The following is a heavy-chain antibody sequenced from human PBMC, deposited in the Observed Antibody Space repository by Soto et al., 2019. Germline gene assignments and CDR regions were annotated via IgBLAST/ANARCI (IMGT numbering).Heavy chain of an antibody. CDR2: ITSSSSYI. CDR1: GFTFSSHS. Sequence: PGGSLRLSCAASGFTFSSHSMNWVRQAPGKGLEWVSSITSSSSYINYADSVKGRFTISRDNAKTSLYLQMNSLRAEDTAVYCCAREPGVSSGWYVDYWGQGTLVTVSS. V-gene: IGHV3-21*01. D-gene: IGHD6-19*01. CDR3: AREPGVSSGWYVDY. J-gene: IGHJ4*02.